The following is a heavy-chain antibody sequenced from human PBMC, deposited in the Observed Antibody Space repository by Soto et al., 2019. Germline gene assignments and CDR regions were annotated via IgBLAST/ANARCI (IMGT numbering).Heavy chain of an antibody. CDR3: ARDGRIAAAAEEAFDI. CDR2: ISAYNGNT. Sequence: QVQLVQSGAEVKKPGASVKVSCKASGYTFTSYGISWVRQAPGQGLEWMGWISAYNGNTNYAQKLQGRVTMTTDTSTSTADMERRSLRSDDTAVYYCARDGRIAAAAEEAFDIWGQGTMVTVSS. J-gene: IGHJ3*02. D-gene: IGHD6-13*01. V-gene: IGHV1-18*01. CDR1: GYTFTSYG.